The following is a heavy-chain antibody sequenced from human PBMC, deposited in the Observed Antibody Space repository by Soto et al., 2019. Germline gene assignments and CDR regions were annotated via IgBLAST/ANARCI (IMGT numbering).Heavy chain of an antibody. V-gene: IGHV4-30-4*01. CDR2: IYYSGST. J-gene: IGHJ6*02. Sequence: QVQLQESGPGLVKPSQTLSLTCTVSGGSISSGDYYWSWIRQPPGKGLEWIGYIYYSGSTYYNPSLKCRVTIAVDTSKIQFSLKLSSVTAADTAVYYCARDSSSSSYSSGMDVWGQGTTVTVSS. CDR3: ARDSSSSSYSSGMDV. D-gene: IGHD6-13*01. CDR1: GGSISSGDYY.